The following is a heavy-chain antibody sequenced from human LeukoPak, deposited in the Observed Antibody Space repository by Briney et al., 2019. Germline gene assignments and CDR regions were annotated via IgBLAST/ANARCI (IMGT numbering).Heavy chain of an antibody. CDR3: AKDRGVTATRGPIDY. CDR1: GFTFSSYG. V-gene: IGHV3-30*18. D-gene: IGHD2-15*01. J-gene: IGHJ4*02. Sequence: PGGSLRLYCAASGFTFSSYGMHWVRQAPGKGLEWVAVISYDGSNKYYADSVKGRFTISRDNSKNTLYLQVNSLRGEDTAVYYCAKDRGVTATRGPIDYWGQGTLVTVSS. CDR2: ISYDGSNK.